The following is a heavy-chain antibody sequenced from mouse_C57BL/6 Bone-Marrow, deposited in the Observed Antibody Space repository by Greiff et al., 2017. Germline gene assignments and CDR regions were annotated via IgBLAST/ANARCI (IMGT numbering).Heavy chain of an antibody. CDR1: GFTFSSYG. Sequence: VQLKESGGDLVKPGGSLKLSCAASGFTFSSYGMSWVRQTPDKRLEWVATISSGGSYTYYPDSVKGRFTIARDNAKNTLYLQMSGLKSEDTAMYYCARHGNYVPYYAMDYWGQGTSVTVSS. J-gene: IGHJ4*01. V-gene: IGHV5-6*01. CDR2: ISSGGSYT. CDR3: ARHGNYVPYYAMDY. D-gene: IGHD1-1*01.